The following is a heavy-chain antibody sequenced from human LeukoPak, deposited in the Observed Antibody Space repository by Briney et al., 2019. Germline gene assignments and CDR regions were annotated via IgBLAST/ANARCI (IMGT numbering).Heavy chain of an antibody. J-gene: IGHJ4*02. V-gene: IGHV4-39*01. CDR3: AKSGGYGLIDY. CDR2: IYSSGST. CDR1: GGSISSSSYY. D-gene: IGHD1-26*01. Sequence: SETLSLTCTVSGGSISSSSYYWGWIRQPPGKGLEWIGSIYSSGSTYYNASLQSRVTISIETSKNQISLRLNSVTAADTAIYYCAKSGGYGLIDYWGQGTLVTVSS.